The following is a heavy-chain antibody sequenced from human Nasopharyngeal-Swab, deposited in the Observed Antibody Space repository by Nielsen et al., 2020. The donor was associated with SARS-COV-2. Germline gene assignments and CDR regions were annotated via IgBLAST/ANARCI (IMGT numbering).Heavy chain of an antibody. V-gene: IGHV7-4-1*02. D-gene: IGHD3-9*01. CDR3: ARGGDYDMGWFDP. J-gene: IGHJ5*02. Sequence: ASVKVSCKASGYTFTSYAKIWVRQAPGQGLEWMGWNNTNTGNPTYAQGFTGRFVFSLDTSVSTAYLQISSLKAEDTAVYYCARGGDYDMGWFDPWGQGTLVTVSS. CDR1: GYTFTSYA. CDR2: NNTNTGNP.